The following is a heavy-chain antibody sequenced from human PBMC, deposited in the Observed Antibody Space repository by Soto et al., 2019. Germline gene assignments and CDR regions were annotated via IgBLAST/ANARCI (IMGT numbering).Heavy chain of an antibody. J-gene: IGHJ3*02. CDR3: AGRPWANGDVYDI. V-gene: IGHV1-18*04. D-gene: IGHD2-8*01. CDR1: GYTFTSYG. CDR2: ISAYNANT. Sequence: QVQLVQSGAEVKKPGASVKVSCKASGYTFTSYGLSWVRQAPGQGLEWRGWISAYNANTNYAQKLQCRGTMTPDTSTSTAYMELMSLKSDDADVYYCAGRPWANGDVYDIWGQGTMVSVSS.